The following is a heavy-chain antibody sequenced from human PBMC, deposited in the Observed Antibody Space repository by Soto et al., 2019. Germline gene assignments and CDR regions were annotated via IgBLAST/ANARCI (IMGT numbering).Heavy chain of an antibody. V-gene: IGHV1-69*01. CDR1: GGTFSSYA. Sequence: QVQLVQSGAEVKKPGSSVKVSCKASGGTFSSYAISWVRQAPGQGLEWMGGIIPIFGTANYAQKFQGRVTITADESTSTADMELSSMRSEDTSVYYCARAGARSELTYYFDYWGQGTLVTVSS. J-gene: IGHJ4*02. CDR3: ARAGARSELTYYFDY. D-gene: IGHD1-26*01. CDR2: IIPIFGTA.